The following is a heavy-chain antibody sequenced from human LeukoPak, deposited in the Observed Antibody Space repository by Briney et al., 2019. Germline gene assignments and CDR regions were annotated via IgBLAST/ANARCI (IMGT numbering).Heavy chain of an antibody. CDR3: ARDLRYWFDP. V-gene: IGHV3-30*03. J-gene: IGHJ5*02. CDR1: GFTFSSYG. CDR2: VSYDGSNK. Sequence: GGSLRLSCAASGFTFSSYGMHWVRQAPGKGLEWVAVVSYDGSNKYYADSVKGRFTISRDNSKNTLYLQMNSLRAEDTAVYYCARDLRYWFDPWGQGTLVTVSS.